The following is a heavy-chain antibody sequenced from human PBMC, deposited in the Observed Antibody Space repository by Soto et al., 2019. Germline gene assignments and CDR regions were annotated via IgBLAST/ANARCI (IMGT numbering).Heavy chain of an antibody. CDR3: ARDPFRGGYYYYGLDV. Sequence: GGSLRLSCAASGFTFSSYWMHWVRQAPGKGLVWVSRISGDGTTTSYADSVKGRFTISRDNAMHTVYLQMNSLRVEDTAVYYCARDPFRGGYYYYGLDVWGQGTLVTVSS. CDR2: ISGDGTTT. J-gene: IGHJ6*02. D-gene: IGHD3-10*01. V-gene: IGHV3-74*01. CDR1: GFTFSSYW.